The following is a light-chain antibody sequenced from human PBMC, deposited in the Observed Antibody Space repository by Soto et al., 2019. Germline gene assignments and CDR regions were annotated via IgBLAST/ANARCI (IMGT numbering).Light chain of an antibody. CDR2: GAS. CDR3: QHYGSSLIP. V-gene: IGKV3-20*01. CDR1: QSVSSSY. Sequence: IVLTQSPGTLSLSPGERATLSCGASQSVSSSYLAWYQQKPGQAPRLLIYGASSRATGIPDRFSGSGSGTDFSLTISRLEPEDFAVYYCQHYGSSLIPFGQGTRLEIK. J-gene: IGKJ5*01.